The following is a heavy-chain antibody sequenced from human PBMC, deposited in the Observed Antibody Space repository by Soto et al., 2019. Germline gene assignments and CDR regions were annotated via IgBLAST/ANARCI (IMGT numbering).Heavy chain of an antibody. V-gene: IGHV4-30-4*01. CDR1: GGSISSGDYY. CDR3: ARDYGGNYDGWFDP. D-gene: IGHD4-17*01. CDR2: IYYSGST. J-gene: IGHJ5*02. Sequence: QVQLQESGPGLVKPSQTLSLTCTVSGGSISSGDYYWSWIRQPPGKGLEWIGYIYYSGSTYYNPSLKSRVTISVDTSKNQLPLKLSSVTAADTAGYYWARDYGGNYDGWFDPWGQGTLVTVSS.